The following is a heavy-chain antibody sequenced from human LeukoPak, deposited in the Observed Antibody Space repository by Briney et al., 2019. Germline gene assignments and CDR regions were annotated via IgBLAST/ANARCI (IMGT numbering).Heavy chain of an antibody. V-gene: IGHV4-34*01. CDR3: ARGEGYCSGGSCYSVSLASDY. J-gene: IGHJ4*02. CDR1: GGSFSGYY. CDR2: INHSGST. D-gene: IGHD2-15*01. Sequence: SETLSLTCAVYGGSFSGYYWSWIRQPPGKGLEWIGEINHSGSTYYNPSLKSRVTISVDTSKNQFSLKLSSVTAADTAVYYCARGEGYCSGGSCYSVSLASDYWGQGTLVTVSS.